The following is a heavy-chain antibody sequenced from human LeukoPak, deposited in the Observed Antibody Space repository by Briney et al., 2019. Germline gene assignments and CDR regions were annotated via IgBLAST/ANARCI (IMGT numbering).Heavy chain of an antibody. CDR1: GFTFSSNY. V-gene: IGHV3-53*01. D-gene: IGHD3-22*01. CDR2: IYSGGST. J-gene: IGHJ4*02. Sequence: PGGSLRLSCAASGFTFSSNYMSWVRQAPGKGLEWVSVIYSGGSTYYADSVKGRFTISRDNSKNTLYLQMNSLRAEDTAVYYCARNTDSSGPFDYWGQGTLVTVSS. CDR3: ARNTDSSGPFDY.